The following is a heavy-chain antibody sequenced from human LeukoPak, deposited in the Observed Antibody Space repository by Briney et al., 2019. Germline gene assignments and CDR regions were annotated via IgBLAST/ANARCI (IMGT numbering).Heavy chain of an antibody. CDR1: GYTFTSYG. V-gene: IGHV1-18*01. CDR2: ISAYNGNT. CDR3: ARMYSGSYYDWFDP. Sequence: ASVKVSCKASGYTFTSYGISWVRQAPGQGLEWMGWISAYNGNTNYAQKLQGRVTMTTDTSTSTAYMELRSLRPDDTAVYYCARMYSGSYYDWFDPWGQGTLVTVSS. J-gene: IGHJ5*02. D-gene: IGHD1-26*01.